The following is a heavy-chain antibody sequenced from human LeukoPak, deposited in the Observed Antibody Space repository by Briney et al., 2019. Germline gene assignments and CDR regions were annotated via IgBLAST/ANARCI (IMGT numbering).Heavy chain of an antibody. CDR3: ARAYCSSTSCYIFDY. V-gene: IGHV4-4*07. CDR1: GGSISSYY. CDR2: IYTSGST. J-gene: IGHJ4*02. D-gene: IGHD2-2*02. Sequence: KPSETRSLTCTVSGGSISSYYWSWIRQPAGKGLEWIGRIYTSGSTNYNPSLKSRVTMSVDTSKNQFSLKLSSVTAADTAVYYCARAYCSSTSCYIFDYWGQGTLVTVSS.